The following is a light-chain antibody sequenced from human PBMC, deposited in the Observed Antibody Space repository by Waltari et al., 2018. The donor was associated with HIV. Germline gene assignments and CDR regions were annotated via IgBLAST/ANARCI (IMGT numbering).Light chain of an antibody. CDR3: ASWDDSLNGPV. V-gene: IGLV1-44*01. Sequence: QSVLTQPPSASGTPEQRVTISCSGSTSNIGRNTVSWFQQFPGTAPKVLIYGKHHRPSGVPDRFSVSKSGTSASLAISGLQSEDEADYYCASWDDSLNGPVFGGGTKLTVV. CDR1: TSNIGRNT. J-gene: IGLJ2*01. CDR2: GKH.